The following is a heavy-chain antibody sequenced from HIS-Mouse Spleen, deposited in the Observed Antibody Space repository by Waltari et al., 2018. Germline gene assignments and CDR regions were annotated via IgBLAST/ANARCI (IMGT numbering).Heavy chain of an antibody. CDR3: ARDLAGRSSSSSGVVDY. CDR2: IYYSGRT. Sequence: QLQLQESGPGLVKPSETLSLTCTVSGGSISSSRYYWGWIRQPPGKGLEWIGSIYYSGRTYYNPSLKSRVTISVDTSKNQFSLKLSSVTAADTAVYYCARDLAGRSSSSSGVVDYWGQGTLVTVSS. D-gene: IGHD6-6*01. V-gene: IGHV4-39*07. CDR1: GGSISSSRYY. J-gene: IGHJ4*02.